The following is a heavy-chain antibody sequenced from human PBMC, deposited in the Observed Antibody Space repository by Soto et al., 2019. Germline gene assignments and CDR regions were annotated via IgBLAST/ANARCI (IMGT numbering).Heavy chain of an antibody. CDR2: LYYNGST. CDR1: GGSINXGGYF. D-gene: IGHD3-16*01. CDR3: ATDEYFGSEINFYYYAMDV. Sequence: QVXXQESGPGLVKPSQXLSLACTXSGGSINXGGYFXSWVRQFPGKGLEWXGHLYYNGSTYYNPSLKSRVTISRDTSKNQFSLRLTSVTAADTAVYYCATDEYFGSEINFYYYAMDVWGQGTTVTVSS. V-gene: IGHV4-31*03. J-gene: IGHJ6*02.